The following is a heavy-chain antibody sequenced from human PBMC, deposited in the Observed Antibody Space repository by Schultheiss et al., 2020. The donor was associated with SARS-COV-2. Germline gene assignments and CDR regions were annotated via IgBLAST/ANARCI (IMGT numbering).Heavy chain of an antibody. CDR2: IIPILGIA. Sequence: SVKVSCKASGYTFTSYAMHWVRQAPGQRLEWMGRIIPILGIANYAQKFQGRVTMTTDTSTSTAYMELRSLRSDDTAVYYCATRGDLDDYYFYMDVWGKGTTVTVSS. J-gene: IGHJ6*03. CDR1: GYTFTSYA. V-gene: IGHV1-69*04. D-gene: IGHD2-21*01. CDR3: ATRGDLDDYYFYMDV.